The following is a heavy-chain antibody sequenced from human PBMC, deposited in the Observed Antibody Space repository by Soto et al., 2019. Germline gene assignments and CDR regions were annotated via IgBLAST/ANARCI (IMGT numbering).Heavy chain of an antibody. CDR2: ITSSSSYI. V-gene: IGHV3-21*01. Sequence: FPRLACAASGFTFSLYSMIWVRQAPGKGLEWVASITSSSSYIYYEDSLKGRFTISRDNAKNSLFLQLDSLRAEDTAVYFCVRARSTDSRPDYWGQGTLVTVSS. D-gene: IGHD3-22*01. CDR1: GFTFSLYS. CDR3: VRARSTDSRPDY. J-gene: IGHJ4*02.